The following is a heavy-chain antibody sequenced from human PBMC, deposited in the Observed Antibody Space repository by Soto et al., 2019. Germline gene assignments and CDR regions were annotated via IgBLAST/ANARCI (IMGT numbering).Heavy chain of an antibody. J-gene: IGHJ6*03. D-gene: IGHD2-2*01. CDR1: GYTFTSYY. V-gene: IGHV1-46*03. CDR2: INPSGGST. Sequence: ASVKVSCKASGYTFTSYYMHWVRQAPGQGLEWMGIINPSGGSTSYAQKFQGRVTMTRDTSTSTVYMELSSLRSEDTAVYYCASGYCSSTSCYPDRRYYYYYMDVWGKGTTVTVSS. CDR3: ASGYCSSTSCYPDRRYYYYYMDV.